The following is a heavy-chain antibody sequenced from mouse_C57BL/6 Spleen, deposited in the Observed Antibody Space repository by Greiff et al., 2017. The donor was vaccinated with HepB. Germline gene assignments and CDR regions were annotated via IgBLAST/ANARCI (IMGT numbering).Heavy chain of an antibody. J-gene: IGHJ3*01. CDR3: ARGPPYYDYLAWFAY. D-gene: IGHD2-4*01. CDR1: GYTFTDYY. Sequence: EVQLQQSGPELVKPGASVKISCKASGYTFTDYYMNWVKQSHGKSLEWIGDINPNNGGTSYNQKFKGKATLTVDKSSSTAYMELRSLTSEDSAVYYCARGPPYYDYLAWFAYWGQGTLVTVSA. V-gene: IGHV1-26*01. CDR2: INPNNGGT.